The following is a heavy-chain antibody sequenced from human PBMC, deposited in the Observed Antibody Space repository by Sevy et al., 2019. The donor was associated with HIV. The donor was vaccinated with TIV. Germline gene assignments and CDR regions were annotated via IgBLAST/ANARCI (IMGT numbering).Heavy chain of an antibody. J-gene: IGHJ6*02. V-gene: IGHV3-11*04. CDR1: GFTFSDYY. D-gene: IGHD1-26*01. CDR3: ARGSAVGATGADYYYGMDV. CDR2: ISSCGSTI. Sequence: GGSLRLSCAASGFTFSDYYMSWIRQAPGKGLEWVSYISSCGSTIYYADSVKGRFTISRDNAKNSPYLQMNSLRAEDTAVYYCARGSAVGATGADYYYGMDVWGQGTTVTVSS.